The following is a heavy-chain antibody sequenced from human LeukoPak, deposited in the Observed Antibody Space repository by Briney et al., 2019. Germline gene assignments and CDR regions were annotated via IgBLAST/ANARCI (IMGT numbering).Heavy chain of an antibody. V-gene: IGHV3-21*01. CDR2: ISSSSSYM. J-gene: IGHJ4*02. Sequence: EGSLRLSCAASGFTFSSYSMNWVRQAPGKGLEWVSSISSSSSYMYYADSVKGRFTISRDNAKNSLYLQMNSLRAEDTAVYYCGRDLGDSTPPEYFDYWGQGTLVTVSS. D-gene: IGHD3-16*01. CDR3: GRDLGDSTPPEYFDY. CDR1: GFTFSSYS.